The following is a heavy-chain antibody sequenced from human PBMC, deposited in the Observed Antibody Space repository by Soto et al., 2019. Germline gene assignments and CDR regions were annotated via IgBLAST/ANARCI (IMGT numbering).Heavy chain of an antibody. CDR2: IKSKTDGGTT. J-gene: IGHJ4*02. CDR3: TTTTPQQLVDY. CDR1: GFTFSNAW. Sequence: VGSLRLSCAASGFTFSNAWMSWVRQAPGKGLEWVGRIKSKTDGGTTDYAAPVKGRFTISRDDSKNTLYLQMNSLKTEDTAVYYCTTTTPQQLVDYWGQGTLVTVSS. V-gene: IGHV3-15*01. D-gene: IGHD6-13*01.